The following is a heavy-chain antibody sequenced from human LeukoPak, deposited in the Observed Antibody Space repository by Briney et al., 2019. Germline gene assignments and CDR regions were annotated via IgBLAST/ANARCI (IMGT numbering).Heavy chain of an antibody. CDR1: GYKFVAYY. CDR3: ARESQVFWPKETIWFDP. J-gene: IGHJ5*02. D-gene: IGHD3-3*01. CDR2: INPDSGDT. Sequence: ASVKVSCKASGYKFVAYYIHWVRQSPRQGLEWLGRINPDSGDTNYAQKFQGRVTMMRDTSSSTAYMELSRLKSDDTAIYYCARESQVFWPKETIWFDPWGHGTLVTVAS. V-gene: IGHV1-2*06.